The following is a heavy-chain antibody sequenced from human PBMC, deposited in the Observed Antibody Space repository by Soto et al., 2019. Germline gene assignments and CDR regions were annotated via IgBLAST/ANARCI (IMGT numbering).Heavy chain of an antibody. D-gene: IGHD3-10*01. CDR1: GGSISSYY. V-gene: IGHV4-59*01. Sequence: SETLSLTCTVSGGSISSYYWSWLRQPPGKGLEWIGYIYYSGSTNYNPSLKSRVTISVDTSKNQFSLKLSSVTAADPAVYYCARILKKYYGSGSGAFEIWGQGTMVTVSS. CDR3: ARILKKYYGSGSGAFEI. CDR2: IYYSGST. J-gene: IGHJ3*02.